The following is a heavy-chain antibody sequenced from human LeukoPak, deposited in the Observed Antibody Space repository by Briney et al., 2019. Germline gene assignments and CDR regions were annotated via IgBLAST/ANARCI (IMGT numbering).Heavy chain of an antibody. CDR2: FYYSGTT. CDR1: GASVSSGGNY. J-gene: IGHJ4*02. CDR3: ARDTRNTWFYY. V-gene: IGHV4-61*08. Sequence: SETLSLTCTVSGASVSSGGNYWSWVRQSPGKGLEWIGSFYYSGTTDYNPSLKGRVTMSIDRSKNQFSLNLNSVTAADTAVYYCARDTRNTWFYYWGQGTLVTVSS. D-gene: IGHD1/OR15-1a*01.